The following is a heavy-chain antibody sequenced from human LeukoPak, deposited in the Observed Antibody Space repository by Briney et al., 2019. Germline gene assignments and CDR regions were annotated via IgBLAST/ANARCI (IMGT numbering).Heavy chain of an antibody. CDR2: IYSNTSA. CDR3: ATLLPASRHYFQN. Sequence: GGSLRLSCAASGFTISYNYMSWVRQAPGKGLQWVSVIYSNTSAYYADSVKGRFTISRDNSKNTLYLQMTSLRVEDTAFYYCATLLPASRHYFQNWGQGALVTVSS. J-gene: IGHJ4*02. D-gene: IGHD2-15*01. V-gene: IGHV3-53*01. CDR1: GFTISYNY.